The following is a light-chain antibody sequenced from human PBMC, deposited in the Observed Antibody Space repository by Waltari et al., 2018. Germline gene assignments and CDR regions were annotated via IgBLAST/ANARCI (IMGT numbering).Light chain of an antibody. CDR2: VAS. J-gene: IGKJ5*01. V-gene: IGKV3-20*01. CDR1: PSLSSYF. CDR3: QQYGSSPVT. Sequence: EIVLTQSPDTLSLSPGEGAHLPCRASPSLSSYFLAWYQHKPGQGPRLLIYVASSRATGIPGRFSGGKSGTDFILTISRLEPEDFAVYYCQQYGSSPVTFGQGTRLEIK.